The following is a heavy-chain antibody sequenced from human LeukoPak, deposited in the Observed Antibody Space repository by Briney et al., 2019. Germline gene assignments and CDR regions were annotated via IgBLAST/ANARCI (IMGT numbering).Heavy chain of an antibody. CDR3: ASDFDWLYAFDI. Sequence: GGSLRLSCAASGFTFSDYYMSWIRQAPGKGLEWVSYISSSGSTIYYADSVKGRFTISRDNAENSLYLQMNSLRAEDTAVYYCASDFDWLYAFDIWGQGTMVTVSS. V-gene: IGHV3-11*01. CDR2: ISSSGSTI. J-gene: IGHJ3*02. CDR1: GFTFSDYY. D-gene: IGHD3-9*01.